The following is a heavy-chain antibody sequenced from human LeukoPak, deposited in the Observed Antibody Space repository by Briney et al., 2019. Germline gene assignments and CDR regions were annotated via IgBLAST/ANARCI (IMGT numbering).Heavy chain of an antibody. CDR2: IYTSGST. CDR3: AGGYYYASYYYYMDV. CDR1: GGSISSYY. D-gene: IGHD3-22*01. Sequence: SETLSLTCTVSGGSISSYYWSWIRQPAGKGLEWIGRIYTSGSTNYNPSLKSRVTMSVDTSKNQFSLKLSSVTAADTAVYYCAGGYYYASYYYYMDVWGKGTTVTISS. J-gene: IGHJ6*03. V-gene: IGHV4-4*07.